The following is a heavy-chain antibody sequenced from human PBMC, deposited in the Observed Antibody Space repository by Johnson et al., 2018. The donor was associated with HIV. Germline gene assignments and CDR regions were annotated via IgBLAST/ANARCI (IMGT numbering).Heavy chain of an antibody. Sequence: VQLVESGGGLVQPGGSLRLSCAASGFTFSSYDMYWVRQATGKGLEWVSAIGTAGDTYYPGSVKGRFTISSENAKNSLYLQMNSLRAGDTAVYYCARGGIATAGTRDAFDMWGQGTLVTVSS. CDR2: IGTAGDT. CDR1: GFTFSSYD. V-gene: IGHV3-13*01. CDR3: ARGGIATAGTRDAFDM. D-gene: IGHD6-13*01. J-gene: IGHJ3*02.